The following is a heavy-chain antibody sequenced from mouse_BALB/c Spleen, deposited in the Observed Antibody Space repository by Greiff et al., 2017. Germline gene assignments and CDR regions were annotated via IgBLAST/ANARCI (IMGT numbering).Heavy chain of an antibody. CDR2: ISDGGSYT. D-gene: IGHD1-2*01. CDR3: TREVRDSLLREYYFDY. J-gene: IGHJ2*01. Sequence: EVQGVESGGGLVKPGGSLKLSCAASGFTFSDYYMYWVRQTPEKRLEWVATISDGGSYTYYPDSVKGRFTISRDNAKNTLYLQMSSLKSEDTAMYYCTREVRDSLLREYYFDYWGQGTTLTVSS. V-gene: IGHV5-4*02. CDR1: GFTFSDYY.